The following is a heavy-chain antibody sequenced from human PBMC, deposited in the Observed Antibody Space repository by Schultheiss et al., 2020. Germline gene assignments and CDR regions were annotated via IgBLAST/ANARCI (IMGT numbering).Heavy chain of an antibody. CDR1: GFTFSSYA. CDR3: ASLRVGVATAAGY. Sequence: GGSLRLSCAASGFTFSSYAMSWVRQAPGKGLEWISYISSSGNTIYYADSVKGRFTISRDNAWNSLFLQMNSLRDEDSGVYYCASLRVGVATAAGYWGQGTQVTVSS. J-gene: IGHJ4*02. CDR2: ISSSGNTI. D-gene: IGHD1-26*01. V-gene: IGHV3-48*02.